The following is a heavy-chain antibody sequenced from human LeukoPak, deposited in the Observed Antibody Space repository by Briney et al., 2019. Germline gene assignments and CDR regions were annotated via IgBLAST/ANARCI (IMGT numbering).Heavy chain of an antibody. Sequence: GASVKVSCKASGYTFSRYGISWVRQAPGQGLEWMGWISAYNGNTNYAQKHQGRVTMTTDTSTSTAYMDLRSLRSDDTAVYYCARRSYYDGSGYRSDAFDIWGQGTMVTVSS. J-gene: IGHJ3*02. D-gene: IGHD3-22*01. CDR2: ISAYNGNT. CDR1: GYTFSRYG. CDR3: ARRSYYDGSGYRSDAFDI. V-gene: IGHV1-18*01.